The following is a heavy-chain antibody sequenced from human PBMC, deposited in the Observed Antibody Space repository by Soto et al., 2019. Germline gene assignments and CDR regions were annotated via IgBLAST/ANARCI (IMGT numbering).Heavy chain of an antibody. D-gene: IGHD3-22*01. J-gene: IGHJ6*02. CDR2: IIPIFDIT. V-gene: IGHV1-69*01. CDR3: ARPDEGGYSSNHHYYYALDV. Sequence: QVQLVQSGAEVKKPGSSVKVSCKASGGTFRSYSISWVRQAPGQGLEWMGGIIPIFDITNYAQKFQGRVTITADESTSTAYMELSSLGSDDTAVYYCARPDEGGYSSNHHYYYALDVWGLGTTVTV. CDR1: GGTFRSYS.